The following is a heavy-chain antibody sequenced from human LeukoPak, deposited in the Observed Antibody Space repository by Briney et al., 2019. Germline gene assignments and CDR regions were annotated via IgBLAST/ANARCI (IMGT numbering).Heavy chain of an antibody. D-gene: IGHD5-18*01. CDR2: IHYNGNT. V-gene: IGHV4-59*06. Sequence: SETLSLTCTVSGGSISSYYWTWIRQHPGKGLEWIGYIHYNGNTYYNPSLKSRLTISLDTSKNQFSLELSSVTAADTAVYYCARGAMGGANWFDPWGQGTLVTVSS. CDR1: GGSISSYY. CDR3: ARGAMGGANWFDP. J-gene: IGHJ5*02.